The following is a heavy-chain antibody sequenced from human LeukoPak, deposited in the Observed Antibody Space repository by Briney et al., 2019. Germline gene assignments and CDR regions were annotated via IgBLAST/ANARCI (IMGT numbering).Heavy chain of an antibody. CDR1: GFTFSNFW. CDR2: IKTDGSAT. D-gene: IGHD3-9*01. CDR3: VRNLPGTGY. V-gene: IGHV3-7*01. Sequence: GSLRLSCAASGFTFSNFWISWVRQAPGKGLEWVANIKTDGSATYYADSVKGRFAISRDNAKNSLYLEINSLRVEDTAVYYCVRNLPGTGYWGQGTLVTVSS. J-gene: IGHJ4*02.